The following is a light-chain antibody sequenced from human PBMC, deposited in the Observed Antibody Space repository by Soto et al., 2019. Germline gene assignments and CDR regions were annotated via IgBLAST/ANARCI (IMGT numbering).Light chain of an antibody. CDR3: QQRTTWPPVT. J-gene: IGKJ5*01. CDR2: AAS. V-gene: IGKV3-11*01. Sequence: EIVLTQSPATLSLSPGEGATLSCRASQSVTTRLAWYQQKPGQAPRLLIYAASTRAPGIPVRFSGSGSATDFTLTISSLEPEDCAIYYCQQRTTWPPVTFGPGTRLEI. CDR1: QSVTTR.